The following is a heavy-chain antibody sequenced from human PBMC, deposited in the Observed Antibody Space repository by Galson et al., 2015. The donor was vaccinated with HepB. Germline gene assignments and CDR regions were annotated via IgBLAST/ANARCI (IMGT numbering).Heavy chain of an antibody. Sequence: SETLSLTCTVSGDSISSSYWSWIRQPPGKGLEWIGYIYYSGHTNYNPSLKSRVTIFVDTSKNQFSLKLSSVTAADTAVYYCARGSGWYFYWGQGTLVTVSS. D-gene: IGHD6-19*01. V-gene: IGHV4-59*08. CDR1: GDSISSSY. CDR2: IYYSGHT. CDR3: ARGSGWYFY. J-gene: IGHJ4*02.